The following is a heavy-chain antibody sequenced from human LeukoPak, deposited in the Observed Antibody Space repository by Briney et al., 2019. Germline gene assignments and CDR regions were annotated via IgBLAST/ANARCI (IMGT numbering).Heavy chain of an antibody. V-gene: IGHV3-23*01. CDR1: GFTFSNYA. Sequence: GGSLRLSCAASGFTFSNYAMNWVRQAPGKGLEWVSHISGSGGSTYYADSVKGRFTISRDNSKNTLYVQMNSLRAEDTAVYYCAKVPKGGYFDYWGQGTLVTVSS. CDR2: ISGSGGST. CDR3: AKVPKGGYFDY. J-gene: IGHJ4*02.